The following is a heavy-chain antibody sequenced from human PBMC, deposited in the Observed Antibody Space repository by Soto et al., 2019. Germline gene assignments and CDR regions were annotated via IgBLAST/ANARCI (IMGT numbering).Heavy chain of an antibody. CDR1: GGSFSSYT. D-gene: IGHD3-16*01. CDR3: SRMGDMLMNYSGMDV. V-gene: IGHV1-69*12. J-gene: IGHJ6*01. Sequence: QAQLLQSGAEVRKPGSSVKVSCKASGGSFSSYTFSWVRQAPGQGLEWMGGIIPIIGRTDYAQKFQGRVTITADESTSTTYMELSSLGSDDTAIYYCSRMGDMLMNYSGMDVWGQGTTVTVAS. CDR2: IIPIIGRT.